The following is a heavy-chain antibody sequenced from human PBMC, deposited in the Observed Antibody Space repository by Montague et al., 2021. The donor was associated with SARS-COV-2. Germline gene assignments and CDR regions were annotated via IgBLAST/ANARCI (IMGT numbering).Heavy chain of an antibody. V-gene: IGHV3-7*01. CDR1: GFTFSSYW. D-gene: IGHD6-19*01. CDR3: AREGAVAGLYYYYGMDV. J-gene: IGHJ6*02. CDR2: IKQDGSEK. Sequence: SLRLSCAASGFTFSSYWMSWVRQAPGKGLEWVANIKQDGSEKYYVDPVKGRFTISRDNAKNSLYLQMNSLRAEDTAVYYCAREGAVAGLYYYYGMDVWGQGTTVTVSS.